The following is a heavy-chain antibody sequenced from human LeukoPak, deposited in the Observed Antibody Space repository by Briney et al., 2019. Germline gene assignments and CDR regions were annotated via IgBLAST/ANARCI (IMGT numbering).Heavy chain of an antibody. D-gene: IGHD6-13*01. CDR2: ISSSSSYI. J-gene: IGHJ4*02. CDR3: ASLGYSRSQDDY. V-gene: IGHV3-21*01. Sequence: RSGGSLRLSCAASGFTFSSYSMNWVRQAPGKGLEWVSSISSSSSYIYYADSVKGRFTISRDNAKNSLYLQMNSLRAEDTAVYYCASLGYSRSQDDYWGQGTLVTVSS. CDR1: GFTFSSYS.